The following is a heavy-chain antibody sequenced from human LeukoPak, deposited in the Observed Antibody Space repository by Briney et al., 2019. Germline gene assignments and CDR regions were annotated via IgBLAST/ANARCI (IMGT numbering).Heavy chain of an antibody. CDR2: ISGSGAST. CDR3: AKDVGKWESLHFFDY. Sequence: GGSLRLSCLTSGFTLSTNAMSWVRQAPGKGLEWISGISGSGASTYYADSVKGRSTISRDDSRNTLYLQMNSLRGDDTAVYYCAKDVGKWESLHFFDYWGQGTLVTVSS. D-gene: IGHD1-26*01. V-gene: IGHV3-23*01. J-gene: IGHJ4*02. CDR1: GFTLSTNA.